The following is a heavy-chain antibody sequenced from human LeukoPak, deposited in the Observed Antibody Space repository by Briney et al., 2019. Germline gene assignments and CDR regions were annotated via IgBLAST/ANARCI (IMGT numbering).Heavy chain of an antibody. CDR3: GKGLSTWLNWFDP. CDR2: INGSGGST. Sequence: GGSLRLSCAASGFTFSSYAMSWVRQAPGKGLEWVSAINGSGGSTYYADSVKGRLTISRDNSKNTLYLQRNSLRVEDTAVYYGGKGLSTWLNWFDPGGQGTLVTVSS. J-gene: IGHJ5*02. V-gene: IGHV3-23*01. CDR1: GFTFSSYA. D-gene: IGHD5-12*01.